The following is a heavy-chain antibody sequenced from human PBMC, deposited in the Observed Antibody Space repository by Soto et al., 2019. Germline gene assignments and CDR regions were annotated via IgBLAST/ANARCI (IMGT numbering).Heavy chain of an antibody. CDR3: ARGHEVGYNQYYFDY. J-gene: IGHJ4*02. V-gene: IGHV4-31*03. CDR2: IFYSGSA. D-gene: IGHD5-12*01. Sequence: PSETLSLTCTVSGGSISSGDYSWTWIRQHPGKGLDWIGYIFYSGSAYYNPSLNSRVTISVDTSKNQFSLKLTSVTAADTALYYCARGHEVGYNQYYFDYWGQGALVTVSS. CDR1: GGSISSGDYS.